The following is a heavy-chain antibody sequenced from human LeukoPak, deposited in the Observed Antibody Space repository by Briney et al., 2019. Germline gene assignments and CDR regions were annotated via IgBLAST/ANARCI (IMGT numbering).Heavy chain of an antibody. V-gene: IGHV1-8*01. Sequence: ASVKVSCKASGYTFGNYEINWVRQAPGQGLEWTGWMKANSGDTGYPEKFRGRVTMTRDTSVSTAYMELNSLRSEDTAVYYCARGNRSGHACYTADFLQHWGQGTLITVSS. CDR1: GYTFGNYE. CDR3: ARGNRSGHACYTADFLQH. CDR2: MKANSGDT. D-gene: IGHD2-15*01. J-gene: IGHJ1*01.